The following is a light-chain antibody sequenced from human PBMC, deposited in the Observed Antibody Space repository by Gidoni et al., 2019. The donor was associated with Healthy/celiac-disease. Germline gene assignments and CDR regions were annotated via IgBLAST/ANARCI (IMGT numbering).Light chain of an antibody. Sequence: EIVLTQSPGTLSLSPGERATLSCRASQSVSSSYLAWYQQKPGQAPRLPIYGASSRATGIPDRFSGSGSGTDFTLTISRLEPEDFAVYYCQQYGSSPRDFGGGTKVEIK. J-gene: IGKJ4*01. CDR1: QSVSSSY. V-gene: IGKV3-20*01. CDR3: QQYGSSPRD. CDR2: GAS.